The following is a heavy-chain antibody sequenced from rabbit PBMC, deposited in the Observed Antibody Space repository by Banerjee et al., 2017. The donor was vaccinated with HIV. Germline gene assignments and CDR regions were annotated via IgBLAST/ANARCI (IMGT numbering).Heavy chain of an antibody. CDR3: ARDASGNDYYFTL. CDR1: GFSFSSSYW. J-gene: IGHJ4*01. D-gene: IGHD1-1*01. Sequence: QEQLVESGGDLVKPGASLTLTCTASGFSFSSSYWICWVRQAPGKGLEWIGCIYTGNAGTYYASWAKGRFTISKTSSTTVTLQLTSLTAADTATYFCARDASGNDYYFTLWGQGTLVTVS. CDR2: IYTGNAGT. V-gene: IGHV1S45*01.